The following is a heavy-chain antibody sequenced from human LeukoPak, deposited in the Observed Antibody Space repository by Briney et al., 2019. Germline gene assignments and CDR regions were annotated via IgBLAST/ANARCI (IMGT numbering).Heavy chain of an antibody. Sequence: GGSLRLSCAPSGFTFSRHGMHWVRQAPGKGLEWVSAISGSGGSTYYADSVKGRFTISRDNSKNTLYLQMNSLRAEDTAVYYCANPRPRPGMDVWGQGTTVTVSS. CDR2: ISGSGGST. J-gene: IGHJ6*02. V-gene: IGHV3-23*01. CDR3: ANPRPRPGMDV. CDR1: GFTFSRHG.